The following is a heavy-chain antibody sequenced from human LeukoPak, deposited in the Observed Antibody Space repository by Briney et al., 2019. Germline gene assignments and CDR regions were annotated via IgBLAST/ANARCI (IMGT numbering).Heavy chain of an antibody. Sequence: SETLSLTCAVYGGSFSGYYWSWIRQPPGKGLEWIGEINHSGSTNYNPSLKSRVTISVDTSKNQFSLKLSSVTAADTAVYYCARGGKYWGQGTLFTVSS. CDR1: GGSFSGYY. CDR2: INHSGST. J-gene: IGHJ4*02. V-gene: IGHV4-34*01. CDR3: ARGGKY.